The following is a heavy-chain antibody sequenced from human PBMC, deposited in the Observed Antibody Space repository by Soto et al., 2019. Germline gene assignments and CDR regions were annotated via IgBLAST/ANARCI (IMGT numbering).Heavy chain of an antibody. D-gene: IGHD2-15*01. CDR1: GDSIISSDFY. J-gene: IGHJ5*02. CDR2: IFYLGSS. V-gene: IGHV4-39*01. Sequence: SETLSLTCTVSGDSIISSDFYWGWVRQPPGKGLEWIGSIFYLGSSYYNPSLKSRVTMSVDTSKNQFSLRLRSVTAADTALYFCARHSFALPQNNWFDPWGQGIMVTVSS. CDR3: ARHSFALPQNNWFDP.